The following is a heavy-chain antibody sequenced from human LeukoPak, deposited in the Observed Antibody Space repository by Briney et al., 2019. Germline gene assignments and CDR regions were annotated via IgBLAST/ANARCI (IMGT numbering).Heavy chain of an antibody. D-gene: IGHD6-13*01. CDR1: GFTFSSDW. CDR2: IKQDGSEK. V-gene: IGHV3-7*03. Sequence: GGSLRLSCAASGFTFSSDWMSWVRQAPGKGLEWVANIKQDGSEKYYVDSVKGRFTISRDNAKNTLYLQMNSLRGEDTAVYYCAKVSQWGNSRWYEGDWGQGTLVTVSS. J-gene: IGHJ4*02. CDR3: AKVSQWGNSRWYEGD.